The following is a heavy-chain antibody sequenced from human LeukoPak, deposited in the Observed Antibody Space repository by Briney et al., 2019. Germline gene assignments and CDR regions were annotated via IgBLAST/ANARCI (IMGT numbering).Heavy chain of an antibody. CDR2: IYHSGST. J-gene: IGHJ4*02. CDR1: GYSISSGYY. V-gene: IGHV4-38-2*02. CDR3: ARLVAVAGVTY. Sequence: SETLSLTCTVSGYSISSGYYWGWIRQPPGKGLEWIGNIYHSGSTYYNPSLKSRVTISVDTSKNQFSLKLSSVTAADTAVYYCARLVAVAGVTYWGQGTLVTVSS. D-gene: IGHD6-19*01.